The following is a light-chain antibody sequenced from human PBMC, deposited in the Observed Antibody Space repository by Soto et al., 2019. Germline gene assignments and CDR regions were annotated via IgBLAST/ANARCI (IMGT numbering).Light chain of an antibody. CDR2: DAS. V-gene: IGKV3-15*01. Sequence: EIVMKQSPATLSVSPGDRATLSCRASQSVSSSLAWYQQIPGQAPSLLIYDASTRATGIPARFGGSGSGPEFTITISSLQSEDFEVYYCQQYNNWPPLTCGGGTKVELK. CDR1: QSVSSS. J-gene: IGKJ4*01. CDR3: QQYNNWPPLT.